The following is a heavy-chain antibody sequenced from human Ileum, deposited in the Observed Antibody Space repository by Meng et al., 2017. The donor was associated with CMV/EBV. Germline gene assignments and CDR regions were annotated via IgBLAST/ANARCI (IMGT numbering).Heavy chain of an antibody. D-gene: IGHD3-22*01. CDR3: AKVRTDSSGYYPLDY. CDR1: GFSFSSHA. V-gene: IGHV3-23*01. Sequence: GFSFSSHAMPWARPAPGKELEWVSTMSSSGGNTYYADSVKGRFTISRDNSKNTVYLHMNSLRAEDTAMYYCAKVRTDSSGYYPLDYWGQGTLVTVSS. J-gene: IGHJ4*02. CDR2: MSSSGGNT.